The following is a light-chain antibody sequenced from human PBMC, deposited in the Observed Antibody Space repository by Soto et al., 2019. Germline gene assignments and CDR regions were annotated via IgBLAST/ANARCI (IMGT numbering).Light chain of an antibody. V-gene: IGLV2-14*01. CDR3: SSYSSSTTRVV. CDR1: SSDVGTYNY. J-gene: IGLJ2*01. CDR2: DVT. Sequence: QSALTQPASVSASPGQSITISCTGTSSDVGTYNYVSWYQQHPGKAPKLMIYDVTNRPSGVSNRFSGSKSGNTASLTISGLQAEDEADYYCSSYSSSTTRVVFGGGTKVTVL.